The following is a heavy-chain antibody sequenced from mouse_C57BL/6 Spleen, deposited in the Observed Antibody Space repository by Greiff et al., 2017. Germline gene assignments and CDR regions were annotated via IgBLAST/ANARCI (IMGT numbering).Heavy chain of an antibody. J-gene: IGHJ4*01. CDR1: GYTFTSYW. V-gene: IGHV1-64*01. CDR2: IHPNSGST. CDR3: ARVGTAVAEDAMDY. D-gene: IGHD1-1*01. Sequence: QVQLQQPGAELVKPGASVKLSCKASGYTFTSYWMHWVKQRPGQGLEWIGMIHPNSGSTNYNEKFKSKATLTVDKSSSTAYMQLSSLTSEDSAVYYCARVGTAVAEDAMDYWGQGTSVTVSS.